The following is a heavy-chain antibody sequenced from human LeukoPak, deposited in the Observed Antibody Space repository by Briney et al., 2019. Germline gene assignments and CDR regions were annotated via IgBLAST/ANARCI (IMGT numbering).Heavy chain of an antibody. V-gene: IGHV1-2*02. J-gene: IGHJ3*02. CDR3: AKDFRHQWLFNSFKI. CDR2: INPNTGGT. CDR1: GYTFTYYY. D-gene: IGHD6-19*01. Sequence: ASVKVSCKASGYTFTYYYIHWVRQAPGQGLEWMGWINPNTGGTNYAQKFQGKVTMNRDTSISTAYMELSRPRFEDTAVYYCAKDFRHQWLFNSFKIWGRGTRVRLF.